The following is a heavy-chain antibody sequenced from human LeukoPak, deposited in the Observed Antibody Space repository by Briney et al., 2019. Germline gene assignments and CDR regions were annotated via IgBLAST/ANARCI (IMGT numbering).Heavy chain of an antibody. D-gene: IGHD2-15*01. CDR2: ISGDGGST. CDR1: GFTFDDYA. Sequence: GGSLRLSCAASGFTFDDYAMHWVRQAPGKGLEWVSLISGDGGSTYYADSVKGRFTISRDNSENSLYLQMNSLRTEDTALYYCAKDISTYCSGGSCDLYYFDYWGQGTLVTVSS. CDR3: AKDISTYCSGGSCDLYYFDY. J-gene: IGHJ4*02. V-gene: IGHV3-43*02.